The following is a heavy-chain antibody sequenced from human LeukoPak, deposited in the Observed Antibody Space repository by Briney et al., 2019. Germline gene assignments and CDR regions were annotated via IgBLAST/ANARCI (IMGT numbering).Heavy chain of an antibody. J-gene: IGHJ4*02. CDR2: IYYSGST. V-gene: IGHV4-59*01. CDR1: GASISTCY. Sequence: SETLSLTCTVSGASISTCYWSWIRQPPGKGLEWIGYIYYSGSTNYNPSLKSRVTISVDTSKNQFSLKLSSVTAADTAVYYCARESRLVPYYFDYWGQGTLVTVSS. D-gene: IGHD3-9*01. CDR3: ARESRLVPYYFDY.